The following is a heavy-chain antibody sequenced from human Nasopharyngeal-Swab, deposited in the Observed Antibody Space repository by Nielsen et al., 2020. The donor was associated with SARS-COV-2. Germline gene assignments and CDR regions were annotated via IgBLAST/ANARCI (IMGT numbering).Heavy chain of an antibody. D-gene: IGHD6-13*01. V-gene: IGHV3-66*01. CDR3: ARDHPPIETVGTNYFDY. CDR1: GFTVSSGY. Sequence: GESLKISCTASGFTVSSGYMNWVRQAPGKGLEWVSAIYSGGGTYYADSVKGRFTISRDNSKNTVYLQMRRLRVDDTAVYYCARDHPPIETVGTNYFDYWGQGTLVTVSS. J-gene: IGHJ4*02. CDR2: IYSGGGT.